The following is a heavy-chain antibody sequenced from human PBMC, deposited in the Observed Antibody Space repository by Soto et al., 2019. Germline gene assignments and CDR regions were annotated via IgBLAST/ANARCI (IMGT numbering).Heavy chain of an antibody. CDR1: GFTFGYYA. V-gene: IGHV3-30-3*01. D-gene: IGHD4-17*01. CDR2: ISYDGTSN. CDR3: ARDSTGFDY. Sequence: GGSLRLSCAASGFTFGYYAMHWVRQAPGKGLEWMSFISYDGTSNNDADSVKGRFTISRDNSKNTLYLQMNSLRPEDTAVYYCARDSTGFDYWGQGTLVTVSS. J-gene: IGHJ4*02.